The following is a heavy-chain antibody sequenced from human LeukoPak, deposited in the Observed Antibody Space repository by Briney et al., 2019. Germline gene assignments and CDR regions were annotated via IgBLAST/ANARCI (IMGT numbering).Heavy chain of an antibody. V-gene: IGHV1-2*02. Sequence: ASVKVSCKASGYTFTGYYMHWGRPAPGQGLEWMGWINPNCGGTNYAQRFQGRVTMTRDTSISTAYMELSRLRSDDTAVYYCARGGILGYCSSTSCYALMYYYYYMDVWGKGTTVTVSS. J-gene: IGHJ6*03. CDR1: GYTFTGYY. CDR2: INPNCGGT. CDR3: ARGGILGYCSSTSCYALMYYYYYMDV. D-gene: IGHD2-2*01.